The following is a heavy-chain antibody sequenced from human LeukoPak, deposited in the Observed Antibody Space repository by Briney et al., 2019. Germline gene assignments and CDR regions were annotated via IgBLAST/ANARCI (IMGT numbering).Heavy chain of an antibody. J-gene: IGHJ4*02. Sequence: PSQTLSLTCAVSGGSISSGGYSWSWIRQPPGKGPEWIGYIYHSGSTYYNPSLKSRVTIPVDRSKNQFSLKLSSVTAADTAVYYCARNNVAVAGSDLLDYWGQGTLVTVSS. CDR3: ARNNVAVAGSDLLDY. CDR2: IYHSGST. CDR1: GGSISSGGYS. V-gene: IGHV4-30-2*01. D-gene: IGHD6-19*01.